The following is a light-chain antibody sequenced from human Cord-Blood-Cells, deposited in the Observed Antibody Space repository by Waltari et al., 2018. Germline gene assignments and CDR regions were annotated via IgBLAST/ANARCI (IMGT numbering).Light chain of an antibody. V-gene: IGLV3-1*01. CDR1: KLGDKY. CDR2: QDS. Sequence: SYELTQPPSVSVSPGQTASITCSGDKLGDKYACWYQQKPGPSPVLVIYQDSKRPSGISERFSGSNSGNTATLTISGTQAMDEADYYCQAWDSSTAWVFGGGTKLTVL. CDR3: QAWDSSTAWV. J-gene: IGLJ3*02.